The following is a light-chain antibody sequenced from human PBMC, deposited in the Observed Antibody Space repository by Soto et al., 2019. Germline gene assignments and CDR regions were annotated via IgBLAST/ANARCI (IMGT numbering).Light chain of an antibody. J-gene: IGKJ1*01. CDR3: QQYSNSPPT. Sequence: EIVLTQSAATLSLSPGERATLSCRASQSVSSNYLAWYQQKPGQAPRLLIYGASIRATGIPARFSGSGSGTDFTLTISSLEPEDFAVYYCQQYSNSPPTFGQGTKVDIK. CDR2: GAS. CDR1: QSVSSNY. V-gene: IGKV3-20*01.